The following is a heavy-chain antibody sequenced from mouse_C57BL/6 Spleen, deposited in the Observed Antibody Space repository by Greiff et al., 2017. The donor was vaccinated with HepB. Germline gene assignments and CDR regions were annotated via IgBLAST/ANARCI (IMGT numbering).Heavy chain of an antibody. Sequence: EVKLVESGGGLVKPGGSLKLSCAASGFTFSDYGMHWVRQAPEKGLEWVAYISSGSSTIYYADTVKGRFTISRDNAKNTLFLQMTSLRSEDTAMYYCARTPLTGWYFDVWGTGTTVTVSS. CDR3: ARTPLTGWYFDV. J-gene: IGHJ1*03. CDR2: ISSGSSTI. V-gene: IGHV5-17*01. CDR1: GFTFSDYG. D-gene: IGHD4-1*01.